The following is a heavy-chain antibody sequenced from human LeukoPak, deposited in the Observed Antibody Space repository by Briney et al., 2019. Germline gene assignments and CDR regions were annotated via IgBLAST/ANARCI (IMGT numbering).Heavy chain of an antibody. Sequence: GGSLRLSCATSGFTFSSYAMHWVRQAPGKGLEWVALISYDGINQYYADSVKGRFIISRDNSKNTLYLQLNSLRLEDTAVYYCTLTTFGVVYYFDYWGQGTLVTVSA. V-gene: IGHV3-30*04. CDR3: TLTTFGVVYYFDY. D-gene: IGHD1/OR15-1a*01. J-gene: IGHJ4*02. CDR1: GFTFSSYA. CDR2: ISYDGINQ.